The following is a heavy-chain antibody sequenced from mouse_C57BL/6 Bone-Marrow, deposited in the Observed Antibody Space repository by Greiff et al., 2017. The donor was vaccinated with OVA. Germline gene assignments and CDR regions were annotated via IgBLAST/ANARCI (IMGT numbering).Heavy chain of an antibody. CDR3: ARGHYGNTDY. D-gene: IGHD2-1*01. J-gene: IGHJ4*01. Sequence: QVQLQQPGAELVMPGASVKLSCKASGYTFTSYWMHWVKQRPGQGLEWIGEIDPSDSYTNYNQKFKGKSTLTVDKSSSAAYMQLSSLTSEDSAVYYCARGHYGNTDYWGQGTSVTVSS. V-gene: IGHV1-69*01. CDR1: GYTFTSYW. CDR2: IDPSDSYT.